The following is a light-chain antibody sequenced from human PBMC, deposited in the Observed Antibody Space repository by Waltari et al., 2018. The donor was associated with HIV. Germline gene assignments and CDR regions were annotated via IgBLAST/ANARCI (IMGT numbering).Light chain of an antibody. CDR1: SIAVGNYNY. V-gene: IGLV2-23*02. Sequence: QSALTQPASVSGSPGQSITISCTGTSIAVGNYNYVSWYQQHPGKAPKLMIYDVSKRPSGVSNRFSGSKSGNTASLTISGLQAEDEADYYCCSYAGSSTFVFGTGTKVTVL. CDR3: CSYAGSSTFV. CDR2: DVS. J-gene: IGLJ1*01.